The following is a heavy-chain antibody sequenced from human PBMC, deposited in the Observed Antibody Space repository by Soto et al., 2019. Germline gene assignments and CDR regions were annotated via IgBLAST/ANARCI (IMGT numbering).Heavy chain of an antibody. CDR3: ASISAVAGFGAFDI. D-gene: IGHD6-19*01. V-gene: IGHV4-59*01. CDR2: IYYSGST. CDR1: GGSISSYY. Sequence: SGTLSLTCTVSGGSISSYYWSWIRQPPGKGLEWIGYIYYSGSTNYNPSLKSRVTISVDTSKNQFSLKLSSVTAADTAVYYCASISAVAGFGAFDIWGQGTMVTVSS. J-gene: IGHJ3*02.